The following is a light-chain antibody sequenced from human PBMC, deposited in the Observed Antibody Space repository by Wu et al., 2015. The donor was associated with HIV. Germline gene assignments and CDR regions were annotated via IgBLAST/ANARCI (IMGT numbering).Light chain of an antibody. J-gene: IGKJ2*01. CDR3: QQYKSYPYN. V-gene: IGKV1-5*03. CDR1: QSISNW. CDR2: KAS. Sequence: DIQMTQSPSTLSASVGDRVTITCRASQSISNWLAWYQQKAGKVPKLLIYKASSLESGVPSRFSGSGSGTEFTLTISSLQPDDFATYYCQQYKSYPYNFGQGTKLEIK.